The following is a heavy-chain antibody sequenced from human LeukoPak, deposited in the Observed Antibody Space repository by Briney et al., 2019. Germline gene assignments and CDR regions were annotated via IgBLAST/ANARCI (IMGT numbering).Heavy chain of an antibody. Sequence: GGSLRLSCAASGFTFSSYGMHWVRQAPGKGLEWVAFIRYDGSDKYYADSVKGRFTISRDNSKNTLYLQMNSLRAEDTAVYYCAKDRDGSSSSVLDYWGQGTLVTVSS. CDR2: IRYDGSDK. CDR1: GFTFSSYG. D-gene: IGHD6-6*01. CDR3: AKDRDGSSSSVLDY. V-gene: IGHV3-30*02. J-gene: IGHJ4*02.